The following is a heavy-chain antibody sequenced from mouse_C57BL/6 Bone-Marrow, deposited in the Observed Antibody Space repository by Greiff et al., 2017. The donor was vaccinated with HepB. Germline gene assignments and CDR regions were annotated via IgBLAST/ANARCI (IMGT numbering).Heavy chain of an antibody. J-gene: IGHJ2*01. V-gene: IGHV1-82*01. CDR3: ARYGIRRGDY. CDR1: GYAFSSSW. CDR2: NYPGDGDT. Sequence: QVQLQQSGPELVKPGASVKISCKASGYAFSSSWMNWVKQRPGKGLEWIGRNYPGDGDTNYNGKFKGKATLTADKSSSTAYMQLSSLTSEDSAVYFCARYGIRRGDYWGQGTTLTVSS. D-gene: IGHD2-1*01.